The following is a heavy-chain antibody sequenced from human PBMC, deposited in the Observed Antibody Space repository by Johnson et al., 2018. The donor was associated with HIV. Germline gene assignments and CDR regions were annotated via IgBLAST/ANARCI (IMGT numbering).Heavy chain of an antibody. D-gene: IGHD4-17*01. CDR1: GFTFSDYY. J-gene: IGHJ3*01. Sequence: QVQVVESGGGLVKPGGSLRLSCAASGFTFSDYYMSWIRQAPGKGLERVSFISRSGSSIYYAAPLKGRFPVSRDNTKQSLYLQMNSLGADDTAVYYCARDSTPWGGDYVGYAFDLWGQGTMVTISS. CDR3: ARDSTPWGGDYVGYAFDL. CDR2: ISRSGSSI. V-gene: IGHV3-11*04.